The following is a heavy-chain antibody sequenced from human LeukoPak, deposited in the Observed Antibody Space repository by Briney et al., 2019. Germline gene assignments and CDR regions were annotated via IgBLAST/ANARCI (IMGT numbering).Heavy chain of an antibody. CDR2: IRSEAYGGTT. CDR1: GFTFGDYA. J-gene: IGHJ4*02. Sequence: GGSLRLSCTASGFTFGDYAMSWFRQAPGKGLEWVGFIRSEAYGGTTEYAASVKGRFTISRDDSKSIAYLQMNSLKTEDTAVYYCTRDRGWSAASISDYWGQGTLVTVSS. D-gene: IGHD1-26*01. CDR3: TRDRGWSAASISDY. V-gene: IGHV3-49*03.